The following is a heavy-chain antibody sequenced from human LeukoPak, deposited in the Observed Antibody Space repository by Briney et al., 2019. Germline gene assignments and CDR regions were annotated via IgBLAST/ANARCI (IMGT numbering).Heavy chain of an antibody. CDR1: SGSISSSSYY. J-gene: IGHJ4*02. D-gene: IGHD2-2*01. CDR3: ARQSGRWGSTTLDY. CDR2: IYYSGST. Sequence: SETLSLTCTVSSGSISSSSYYWGWIRQPPGKGLEWIGSIYYSGSTYYNPSLKSRVTISVDTSKNQFSLKLSSVTAADTAVYYCARQSGRWGSTTLDYWGQGTLVTVSS. V-gene: IGHV4-39*01.